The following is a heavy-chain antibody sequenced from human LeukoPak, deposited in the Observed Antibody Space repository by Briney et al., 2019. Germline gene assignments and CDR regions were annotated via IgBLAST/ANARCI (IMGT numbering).Heavy chain of an antibody. CDR2: ISYDGSNK. J-gene: IGHJ4*02. CDR3: AKDPYSYYDFWSGYGMGIDY. V-gene: IGHV3-30*18. CDR1: GFTFSSYG. D-gene: IGHD3-3*01. Sequence: GGSLRLSCAASGFTFSSYGMHWVRQAPGKGLEWVAVISYDGSNKYYADSVKGRFTISRDNSKNTLNLQMNSLRAEDTAVYYCAKDPYSYYDFWSGYGMGIDYWGQGTLVTVSS.